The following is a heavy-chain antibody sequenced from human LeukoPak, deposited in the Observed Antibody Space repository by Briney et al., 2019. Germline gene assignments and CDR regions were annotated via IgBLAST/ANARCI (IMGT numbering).Heavy chain of an antibody. CDR2: IYYSGST. CDR3: AREGANWFDP. Sequence: PSETLSLTCTVSGGSISSNNYYWDWIRQPPGKGLGWIGRIYYSGSTYYNPSLKSRVTISVDTSKNQFSLKLSSVTAADTAIYYCAREGANWFDPWGQGTLVTVSS. V-gene: IGHV4-39*07. D-gene: IGHD1-26*01. J-gene: IGHJ5*02. CDR1: GGSISSNNYY.